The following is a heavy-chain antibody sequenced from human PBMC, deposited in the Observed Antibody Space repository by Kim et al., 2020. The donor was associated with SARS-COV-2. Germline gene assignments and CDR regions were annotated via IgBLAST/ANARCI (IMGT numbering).Heavy chain of an antibody. J-gene: IGHJ1*01. V-gene: IGHV3-21*01. Sequence: GGSLRLSCVASGFTFSSYTINWVRQAPGKGLEWFSSISSSSTYINYADSVKARFTISRDNAKNSLYLQMISLRVEDTAVYYCASNLAVYCEGDCNSGFFQQSGQGTLVTVSS. CDR1: GFTFSSYT. D-gene: IGHD2-21*02. CDR3: ASNLAVYCEGDCNSGFFQQ. CDR2: ISSSSTYI.